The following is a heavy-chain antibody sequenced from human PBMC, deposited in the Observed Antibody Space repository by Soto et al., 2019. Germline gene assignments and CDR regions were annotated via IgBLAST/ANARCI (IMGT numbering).Heavy chain of an antibody. J-gene: IGHJ4*02. V-gene: IGHV3-30*18. D-gene: IGHD6-19*01. CDR3: AKYSLAVAGLDY. Sequence: GGSLRLSCAASGFTFVMYGMHWVRQAPGKGLEWVAVVSSGGGTTYYADSVKGRFTISRDNSKNTLHLQMNSLRAEDTAVYYCAKYSLAVAGLDYWGQGTLVTV. CDR1: GFTFVMYG. CDR2: VSSGGGTT.